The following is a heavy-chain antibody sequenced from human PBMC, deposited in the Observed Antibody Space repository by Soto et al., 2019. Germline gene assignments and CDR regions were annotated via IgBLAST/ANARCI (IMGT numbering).Heavy chain of an antibody. CDR3: AGFRSSTIFNY. Sequence: SETLSLTCSVSGGSISSSPSYWAWIRQSPEKGLEWIGHIFYSGSTSYNPSLRSRVSMSADTSKNQFSLKLSSVTAADAAVYFCAGFRSSTIFNYWGQGALVTV. CDR1: GGSISSSPSY. J-gene: IGHJ4*02. D-gene: IGHD1-26*01. CDR2: IFYSGST. V-gene: IGHV4-39*01.